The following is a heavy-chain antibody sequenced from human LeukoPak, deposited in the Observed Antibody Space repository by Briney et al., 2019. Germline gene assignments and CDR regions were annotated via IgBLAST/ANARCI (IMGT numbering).Heavy chain of an antibody. Sequence: AGGSLRLSCAASGFTVSSNYMSWVRQAPGKGLEWVSSISSSSSYIYYADSVKGRFTISRDNSKNTLYVQMNSLRAEDTAVYYCAKKVTDSDAFDIWGQGTMVTVSS. V-gene: IGHV3-21*04. CDR3: AKKVTDSDAFDI. CDR2: ISSSSSYI. D-gene: IGHD2-21*01. J-gene: IGHJ3*02. CDR1: GFTVSSNY.